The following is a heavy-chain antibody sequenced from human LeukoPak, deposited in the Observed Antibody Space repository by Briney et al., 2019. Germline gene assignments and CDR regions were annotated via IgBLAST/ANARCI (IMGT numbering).Heavy chain of an antibody. D-gene: IGHD5-24*01. J-gene: IGHJ3*02. CDR2: INHSGST. V-gene: IGHV4-34*01. CDR1: GGSFSGYY. CDR3: ARHGRRRDGYNRGAFDI. Sequence: SETLSLTCAVYGGSFSGYYWSWIRQPPGKGLEWIGEINHSGSTNYNPSLKSRVTISVDTSKNQFSLKLSSVTAADTAVYYCARHGRRRDGYNRGAFDIWGQGTMVTVSS.